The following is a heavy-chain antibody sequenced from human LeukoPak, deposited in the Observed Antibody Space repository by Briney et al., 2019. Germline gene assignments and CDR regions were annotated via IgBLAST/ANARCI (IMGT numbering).Heavy chain of an antibody. J-gene: IGHJ4*02. V-gene: IGHV3-7*01. Sequence: GGSLRLSCTTSGFTFSSFWMSWVRQAPGKGLERVANIKQDGSEKYYVESVKGRFTISRDNAKNSLSLQMDSLRADDTAVYYCARDGYNYVLDCWGQGTLVTVSS. CDR1: GFTFSSFW. D-gene: IGHD5-24*01. CDR2: IKQDGSEK. CDR3: ARDGYNYVLDC.